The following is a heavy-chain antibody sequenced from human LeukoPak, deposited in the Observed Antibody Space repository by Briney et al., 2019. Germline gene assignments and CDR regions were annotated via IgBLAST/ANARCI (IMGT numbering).Heavy chain of an antibody. CDR2: ISGSGDST. CDR3: AKGYNSGWFES. V-gene: IGHV3-23*01. D-gene: IGHD6-19*01. J-gene: IGHJ5*01. CDR1: GFTFSNYA. Sequence: LSGGSLRLSCAASGFTFSNYAMSWVRQAPGKGLEWVSGISGSGDSTYYADSVKGRFSISRDRSKNTLYLQMNSLRAEDTALYYCAKGYNSGWFESWGQGALVTVSS.